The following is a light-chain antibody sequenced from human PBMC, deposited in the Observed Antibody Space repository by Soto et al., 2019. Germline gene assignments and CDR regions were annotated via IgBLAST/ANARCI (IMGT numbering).Light chain of an antibody. CDR1: QSVSSNY. CDR2: DAS. Sequence: IVLTQSPGTLSLTPGERATLSCRASQSVSSNYLAWYQQKPGQAPRLLMYDASSRATGIPDRFSGSGSGTDFTLTISRLEPEDFAVYYCQQYSSSRTFGQGTKV. V-gene: IGKV3-20*01. J-gene: IGKJ1*01. CDR3: QQYSSSRT.